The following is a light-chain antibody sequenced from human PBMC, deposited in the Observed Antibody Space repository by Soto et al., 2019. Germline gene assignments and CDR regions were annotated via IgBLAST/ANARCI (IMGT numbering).Light chain of an antibody. CDR1: QAIKNQ. CDR3: QKYFSAPWT. V-gene: IGKV1-27*01. Sequence: DIPMTQSPSSLSASLGDRVTITCRASQAIKNQLAWYQQKSGKVPKLLIYAASTLQSGVPSRFSGSGSGTDFTLTINSLQPEDVATYYCQKYFSAPWTFGQGTKVEIK. J-gene: IGKJ1*01. CDR2: AAS.